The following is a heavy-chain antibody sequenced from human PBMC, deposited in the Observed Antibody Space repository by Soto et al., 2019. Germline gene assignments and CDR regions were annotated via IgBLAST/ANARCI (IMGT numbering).Heavy chain of an antibody. D-gene: IGHD3-22*01. Sequence: SLRLSCAASGFTVSSNYMSWVRQAPGKGLEWVSVIYSGGSTYYADSVKGRFTISRDNSKNTLYLQMNSLRAEDTAVYYCARFRTYYYDSSGYYYDYWGQGTLVTVSS. CDR3: ARFRTYYYDSSGYYYDY. V-gene: IGHV3-53*01. CDR1: GFTVSSNY. J-gene: IGHJ4*02. CDR2: IYSGGST.